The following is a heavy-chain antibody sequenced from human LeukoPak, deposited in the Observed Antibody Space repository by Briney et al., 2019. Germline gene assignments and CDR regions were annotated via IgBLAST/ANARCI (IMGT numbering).Heavy chain of an antibody. CDR3: ASPFEAAEYNWFDP. D-gene: IGHD6-25*01. Sequence: GGSLRLPCAASGFIFSPYGVHWVRQAPGKGREGVAVILYDGSNKYYEDSVKGRCAISRDNSKNTLYLQMNSLRDEDTAVYYCASPFEAAEYNWFDPWGQGTLVTVSS. CDR2: ILYDGSNK. J-gene: IGHJ5*02. CDR1: GFIFSPYG. V-gene: IGHV3-33*01.